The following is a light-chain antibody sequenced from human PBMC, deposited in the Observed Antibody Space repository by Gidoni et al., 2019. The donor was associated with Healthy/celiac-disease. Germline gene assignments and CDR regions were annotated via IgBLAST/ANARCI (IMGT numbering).Light chain of an antibody. CDR1: QSVSSN. CDR2: GAS. J-gene: IGKJ2*01. V-gene: IGKV3-15*01. CDR3: QQYNNWPPRYT. Sequence: EIVMTQSPATLSVAPGERATLSCRASQSVSSNLAWYQQKPCQAPRLRIYGASTRATGIPARFSGSGSGTEFTLTISSLQSEDFAVYYCQQYNNWPPRYTFGQGTKLEIK.